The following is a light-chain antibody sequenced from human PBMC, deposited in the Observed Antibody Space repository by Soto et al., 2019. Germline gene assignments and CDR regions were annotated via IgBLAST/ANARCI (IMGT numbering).Light chain of an antibody. J-gene: IGLJ2*01. CDR1: SSDVGSYNL. Sequence: QSALTQPASVSGSPGQSITISCTGTSSDVGSYNLVSWYQQHPGKAPKLLIYEGSKRPSGVSNRFSGSKSGNTASLTISGLQAEDEAEYYCCSYARSSTPPVVFGGGTKLTVL. V-gene: IGLV2-23*01. CDR2: EGS. CDR3: CSYARSSTPPVV.